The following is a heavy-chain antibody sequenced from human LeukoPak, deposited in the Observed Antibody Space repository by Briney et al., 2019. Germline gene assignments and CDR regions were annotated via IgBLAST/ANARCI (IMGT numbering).Heavy chain of an antibody. Sequence: SVKVSCKASGGTFSSYAISWVRQAPGQGLEWMGGIIPIFGTANYAQKFQGRVTITADKSTSTAYMELSRLRSDDTAVYYCARDPRPLLYYMDVWGKGTTVTVSS. CDR2: IIPIFGTA. V-gene: IGHV1-69*06. CDR3: ARDPRPLLYYMDV. CDR1: GGTFSSYA. J-gene: IGHJ6*03.